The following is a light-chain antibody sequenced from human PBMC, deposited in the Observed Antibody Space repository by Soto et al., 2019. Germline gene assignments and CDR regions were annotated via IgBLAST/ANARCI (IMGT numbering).Light chain of an antibody. CDR2: EVS. Sequence: QSVLTQPASVSGSLGQSITISCTGASNNIGGYKYASWYQQHPGKAPKLIIYEVSNRPSGISNRFSGSKSGNTASLSISGLQAEDEADYYCSSYSSISTRVFGTGTKVTVL. V-gene: IGLV2-14*01. CDR3: SSYSSISTRV. CDR1: SNNIGGYKY. J-gene: IGLJ1*01.